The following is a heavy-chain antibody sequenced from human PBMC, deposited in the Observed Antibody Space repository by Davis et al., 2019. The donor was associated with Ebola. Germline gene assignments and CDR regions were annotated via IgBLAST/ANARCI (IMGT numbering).Heavy chain of an antibody. V-gene: IGHV1-8*01. CDR1: GYTFTSYD. CDR3: ASASLGYCSSTSCYNYYYYGMDV. J-gene: IGHJ6*02. CDR2: MNPNSGNT. D-gene: IGHD2-2*01. Sequence: ASVKVSCKASGYTFTSYDINWVRQATGQGLEWMGWMNPNSGNTGYAQEFQGRVTMTRDTSISTAYMELSSLRSEDTAVYYCASASLGYCSSTSCYNYYYYGMDVWGQGTTVTVSS.